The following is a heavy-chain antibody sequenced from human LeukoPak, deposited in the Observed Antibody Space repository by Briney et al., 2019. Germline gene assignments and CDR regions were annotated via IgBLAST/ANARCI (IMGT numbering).Heavy chain of an antibody. J-gene: IGHJ4*02. V-gene: IGHV5-51*01. CDR1: GYFFTSCW. CDR3: AKGYSRVDY. D-gene: IGHD5-12*01. Sequence: KRGESLKISCKASGYFFTSCWIGWVRQMPGKGLEWMGIINPSDSDTRYSPSFQGQVTISADKSISTVYLQWSSLKASDTAKYYCAKGYSRVDYWGQGTLVTVSS. CDR2: INPSDSDT.